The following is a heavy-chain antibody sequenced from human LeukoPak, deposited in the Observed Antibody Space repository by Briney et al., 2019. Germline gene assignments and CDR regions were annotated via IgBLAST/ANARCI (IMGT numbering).Heavy chain of an antibody. Sequence: SETLSLTCTVSGVSIRGDTYYWGWIRRPPGKGLEWIGNYHIGNTYYNPSLKSRVTISEDTSKNQFSLRVNSVTAADTAVYYCARLWDSTGLYFYYYMDVWGEETTVTVSS. CDR2: YHIGNT. D-gene: IGHD6-19*01. V-gene: IGHV4-39*01. J-gene: IGHJ6*03. CDR1: GVSIRGDTYY. CDR3: ARLWDSTGLYFYYYMDV.